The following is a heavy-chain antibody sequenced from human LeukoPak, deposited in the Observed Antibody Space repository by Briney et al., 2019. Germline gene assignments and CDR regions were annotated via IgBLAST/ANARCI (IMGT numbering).Heavy chain of an antibody. CDR1: GFTFSSYG. J-gene: IGHJ6*03. CDR3: ARAGYYGSGSHYYYYYYMDV. CDR2: ISGSGGST. V-gene: IGHV3-23*01. Sequence: GGSLRLSCAASGFTFSSYGMSWVRQAPGKGLEWVSAISGSGGSTYYADSVKGRFTISRDNSKNTLYLQMNSLRAEDTAVYYCARAGYYGSGSHYYYYYYMDVWGKGTTVTVSS. D-gene: IGHD3-10*01.